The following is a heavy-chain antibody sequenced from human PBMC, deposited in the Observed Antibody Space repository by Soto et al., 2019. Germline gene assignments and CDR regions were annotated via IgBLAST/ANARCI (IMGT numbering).Heavy chain of an antibody. D-gene: IGHD6-6*01. V-gene: IGHV4-30-4*01. J-gene: IGHJ5*02. Sequence: PSETLCLSCTVAGGSLSGGDYYWRWIRQPPGKGLEWIGYIYYSGSTYYNPSLKSRVTISVDTSKNQFSLKLSSVTAADTAVYYCARERPDGARLDPWGQGTLVTVSS. CDR3: ARERPDGARLDP. CDR2: IYYSGST. CDR1: GGSLSGGDYY.